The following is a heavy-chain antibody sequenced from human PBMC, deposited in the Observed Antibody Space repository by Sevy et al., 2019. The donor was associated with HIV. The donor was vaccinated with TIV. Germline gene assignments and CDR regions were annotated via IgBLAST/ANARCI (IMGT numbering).Heavy chain of an antibody. J-gene: IGHJ6*02. CDR2: IYYNGRT. Sequence: SETLSLTCTVSGDSISGYYWSWIRQPPGKGLQWIGYIYYNGRTYYNPSLKRRVTISEDTSKNQFSLRLTSVTAADTAVYYCARAWSGYYYAMDVWGQGTTVTVSS. CDR3: ARAWSGYYYAMDV. D-gene: IGHD3-3*01. CDR1: GDSISGYY. V-gene: IGHV4-59*01.